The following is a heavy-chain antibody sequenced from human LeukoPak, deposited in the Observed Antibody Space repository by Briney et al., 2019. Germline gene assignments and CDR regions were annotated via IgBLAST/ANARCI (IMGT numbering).Heavy chain of an antibody. CDR3: ARHRGSSAAAFDY. J-gene: IGHJ4*02. V-gene: IGHV4-39*01. D-gene: IGHD6-6*01. Sequence: SETLSLTRNVSGGSISSTSYYWGWIRQPPGKTLEWIGSIYFSGSAYYNPSLNSRVAISGDTSKNQFSLNLTSVTAADTAVYYCARHRGSSAAAFDYWGQGTLVTVSS. CDR1: GGSISSTSYY. CDR2: IYFSGSA.